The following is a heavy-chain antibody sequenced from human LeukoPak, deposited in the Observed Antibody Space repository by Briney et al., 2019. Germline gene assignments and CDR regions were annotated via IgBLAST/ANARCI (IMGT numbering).Heavy chain of an antibody. CDR1: DDSIGNYY. J-gene: IGHJ6*02. V-gene: IGHV4-59*01. D-gene: IGHD4-11*01. CDR3: ARVGGSNFYNYGMDV. CDR2: IYFSGST. Sequence: SETLSLTCTVSDDSIGNYYWSWIRQSPGKGLEWIGYIYFSGSTNYNPSLKRRVTMSVVTSKNQFSLRLTSVTAADTAAYYCARVGGSNFYNYGMDVWGQGTTVIVSS.